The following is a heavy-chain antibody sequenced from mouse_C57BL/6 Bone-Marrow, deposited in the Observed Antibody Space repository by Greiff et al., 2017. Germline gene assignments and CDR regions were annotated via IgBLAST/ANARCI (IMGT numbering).Heavy chain of an antibody. CDR3: AYGYDGGGYY. Sequence: QVQLKQPGAELVMPGASVKLSCKASGYTFTSYWMHWVKQRPGQGLEWIGEIDPSDSYTNYNQKFKGKSTLTVDKSSSTAYMQLSSLTSEDSAVYYCAYGYDGGGYYWGQGTTLTVSS. V-gene: IGHV1-69*01. CDR1: GYTFTSYW. J-gene: IGHJ2*01. D-gene: IGHD2-2*01. CDR2: IDPSDSYT.